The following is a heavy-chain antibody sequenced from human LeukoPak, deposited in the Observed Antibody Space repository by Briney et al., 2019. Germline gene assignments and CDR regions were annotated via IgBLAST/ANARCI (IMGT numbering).Heavy chain of an antibody. CDR1: GDSVSSNSAA. J-gene: IGHJ5*02. Sequence: SQTLSLTFAISGDSVSSNSAAWNWIRQSPSRGLEWQGRTYYRSKWYNDYAVSVKSRITINPDTSKNQFSLQLNSVTPEDTAVYYCARGIRRVSYVLFDPWGQGTLVTVSS. V-gene: IGHV6-1*01. CDR3: ARGIRRVSYVLFDP. CDR2: TYYRSKWYN. D-gene: IGHD5-18*01.